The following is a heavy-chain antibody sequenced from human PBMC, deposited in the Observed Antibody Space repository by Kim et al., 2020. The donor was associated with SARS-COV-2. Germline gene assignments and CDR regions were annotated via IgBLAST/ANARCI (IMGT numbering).Heavy chain of an antibody. D-gene: IGHD3-22*01. CDR3: AKQGYYYDSSGYYGGMCYFDY. CDR2: IYSGGSST. Sequence: GGSLRLSCAASGFTFSSYAMSWVRQAPGKGLEWVSVIYSGGSSTYYADSVKGRFTISRDNSKNTLYLQMNSLRAEDTAVYYCAKQGYYYDSSGYYGGMCYFDYWGQGTLVTVSS. CDR1: GFTFSSYA. V-gene: IGHV3-23*03. J-gene: IGHJ4*02.